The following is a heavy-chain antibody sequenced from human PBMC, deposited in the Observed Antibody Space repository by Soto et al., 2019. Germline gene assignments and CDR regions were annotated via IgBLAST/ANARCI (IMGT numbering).Heavy chain of an antibody. V-gene: IGHV1-46*01. CDR2: FLASGGNK. Sequence: SVKVSFKASRYSFFIYYIHWFRHAPGQGLEWVGRFLASGGNKDYAQRFRGRVSMTRDTSSTNTVSLELTSLTSDDTSVYYCARGGATIFGVIDSWGQGTRVTVSS. CDR1: RYSFFIYY. J-gene: IGHJ4*02. D-gene: IGHD3-3*02. CDR3: ARGGATIFGVIDS.